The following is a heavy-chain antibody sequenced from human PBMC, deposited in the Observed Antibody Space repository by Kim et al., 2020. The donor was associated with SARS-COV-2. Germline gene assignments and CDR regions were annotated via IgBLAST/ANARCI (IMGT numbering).Heavy chain of an antibody. D-gene: IGHD6-13*01. Sequence: ANYVKGRLTISRDNAKNSLYLQMNSLRAEDTAVYYCARVSLGSSSWYYFDYWGQGTLVTVSS. J-gene: IGHJ4*02. V-gene: IGHV3-11*05. CDR3: ARVSLGSSSWYYFDY.